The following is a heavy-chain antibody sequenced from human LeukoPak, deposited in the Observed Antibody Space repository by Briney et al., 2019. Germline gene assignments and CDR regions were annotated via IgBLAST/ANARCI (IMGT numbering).Heavy chain of an antibody. J-gene: IGHJ4*02. CDR3: ARGGTFYRRTLLNYFDY. V-gene: IGHV1-69*05. CDR1: GGTFSSYA. CDR2: IIPISGTA. Sequence: SVKVSRKPSGGTFSSYAICLVRQAPGQGLEWMGGIIPISGTANYAQKFQGRGTFTTDESTSTAYMELTSLRAEDTAVYYCARGGTFYRRTLLNYFDYWGQGSLVTVSS. D-gene: IGHD1-14*01.